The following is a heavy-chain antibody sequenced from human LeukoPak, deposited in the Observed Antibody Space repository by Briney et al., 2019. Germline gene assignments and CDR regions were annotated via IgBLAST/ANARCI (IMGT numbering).Heavy chain of an antibody. J-gene: IGHJ5*02. D-gene: IGHD3-3*01. CDR3: ARYDFWSGYNWFDP. CDR1: GGSISSSSYY. V-gene: IGHV4-39*01. CDR2: IYYSGST. Sequence: PSETLSLTCTVSGGSISSSSYYWGWIRQPPGKGLEWTGSIYYSGSTYYNPSLKSRVTISVDTSKNQFSLKLSSVTAADTAVYYCARYDFWSGYNWFDPWGQGTLVTVSS.